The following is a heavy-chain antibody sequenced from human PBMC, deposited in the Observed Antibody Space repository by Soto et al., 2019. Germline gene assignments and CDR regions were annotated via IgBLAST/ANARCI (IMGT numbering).Heavy chain of an antibody. CDR2: ISAYNGNT. CDR1: GYTFTSYG. CDR3: ARVSTIFGVVMFAFDI. Sequence: EASVKVSCKASGYTFTSYGISWVRQAPGQGLEWMGWISAYNGNTNYAQKLQGRVTMTTDTSTSTAYMELRSLRSDDTAVYYCARVSTIFGVVMFAFDIWGQGTMVTVSS. V-gene: IGHV1-18*01. D-gene: IGHD3-3*01. J-gene: IGHJ3*02.